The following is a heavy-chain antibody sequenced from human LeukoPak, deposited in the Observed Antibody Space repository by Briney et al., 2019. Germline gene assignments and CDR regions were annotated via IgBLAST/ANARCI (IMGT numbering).Heavy chain of an antibody. J-gene: IGHJ4*02. CDR3: ARDGGYSSSWSKTGLDY. CDR2: ISSSSSYI. Sequence: KTGGSLRLSCGASGFTFSSYSMNWVRQAPGKGLEWVSSISSSSSYIYYADSVKGRFTISRDNAKNSLYLQMNSLRAEDTAVYYCARDGGYSSSWSKTGLDYWGQGTLVTVSS. V-gene: IGHV3-21*01. CDR1: GFTFSSYS. D-gene: IGHD6-13*01.